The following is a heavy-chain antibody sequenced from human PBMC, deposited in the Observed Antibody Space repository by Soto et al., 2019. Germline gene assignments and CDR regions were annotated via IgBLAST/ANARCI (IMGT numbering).Heavy chain of an antibody. D-gene: IGHD1-26*01. V-gene: IGHV4-59*12. J-gene: IGHJ4*02. CDR3: VRVGVGIGNHFDS. CDR1: NGPISGFY. Sequence: PSETLSLTCSVSNGPISGFYWTWIRQPPGKILEWIGYIHYSGRTDYNPSLPSRATMSVDTSKNQFSLNLKSITAADTAVYYCVRVGVGIGNHFDSWGRGTLVTVSS. CDR2: IHYSGRT.